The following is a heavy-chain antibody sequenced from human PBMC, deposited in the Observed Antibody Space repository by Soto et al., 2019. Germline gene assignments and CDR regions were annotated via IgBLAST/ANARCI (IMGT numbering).Heavy chain of an antibody. CDR2: ISWNSGSI. D-gene: IGHD6-6*01. Sequence: EVQLVESGGGLVQPGRSLRLSCAASGFTFDDYAMHWVRQAPGKGLEWVSGISWNSGSIGYADSVKGRFTISRDNAKNSLYLQMNSLRAEDTALYYCAKDLQGVPSIAARRPTEDYYYYYYMDVWGKGTTVTVSS. CDR3: AKDLQGVPSIAARRPTEDYYYYYYMDV. J-gene: IGHJ6*03. V-gene: IGHV3-9*01. CDR1: GFTFDDYA.